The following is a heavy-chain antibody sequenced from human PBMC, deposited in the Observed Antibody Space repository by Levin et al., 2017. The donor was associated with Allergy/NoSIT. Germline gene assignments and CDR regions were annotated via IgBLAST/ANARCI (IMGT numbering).Heavy chain of an antibody. CDR3: AKQRVCLEMATIIPCYFDY. J-gene: IGHJ4*02. CDR1: GFTVSSNY. Sequence: ETLSLTCAASGFTVSSNYMSWVRQAPGKGLEWVSVIYSGGSTYYADSVKGRFTISRDNSKNTLYLQMNSLRAEDTAVYYCAKQRVCLEMATIIPCYFDYWGQGTLVTVSS. V-gene: IGHV3-66*04. CDR2: IYSGGST. D-gene: IGHD5-24*01.